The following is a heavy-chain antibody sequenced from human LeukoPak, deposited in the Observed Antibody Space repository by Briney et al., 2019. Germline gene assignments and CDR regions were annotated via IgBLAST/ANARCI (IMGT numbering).Heavy chain of an antibody. CDR2: IYHSGGA. CDR1: GGSISSGGYS. V-gene: IGHV4-30-2*03. Sequence: PSETLSLTCAVSGGSISSGGYSWSWIRQPPGKGLEGIGGIYHSGGAYYNPSLKSRVTISVDTSKNQFSLDLSSVTAADTAVYYCARHGIVDSSRKYYFDYWGQGTLVTVSS. J-gene: IGHJ4*02. CDR3: ARHGIVDSSRKYYFDY. D-gene: IGHD6-13*01.